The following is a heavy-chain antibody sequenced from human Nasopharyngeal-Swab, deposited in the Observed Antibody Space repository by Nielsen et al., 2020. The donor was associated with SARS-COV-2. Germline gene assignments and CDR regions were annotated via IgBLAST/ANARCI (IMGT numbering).Heavy chain of an antibody. CDR3: ATGAGTTIYYYYGMDV. CDR2: ISSSSYI. CDR1: GFTFSSYS. J-gene: IGHJ6*02. Sequence: GGSLRLSCAASGFTFSSYSMNWVRQAPGKGLEWVSSISSSSYIYYADSVKGRFTISRDNAKNSLYLQMNSLRAEDTAVYYCATGAGTTIYYYYGMDVWSQETTVTVSS. V-gene: IGHV3-21*01. D-gene: IGHD1-7*01.